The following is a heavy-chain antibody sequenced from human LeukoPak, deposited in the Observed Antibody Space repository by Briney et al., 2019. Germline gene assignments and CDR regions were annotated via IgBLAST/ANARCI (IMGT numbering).Heavy chain of an antibody. V-gene: IGHV1-8*01. CDR2: MNPNSGNT. Sequence: ASVTVSCKASGYTFTSYDINWVRQAPGQGLEWMGWMNPNSGNTYYAQKFHGRVTMTRNTSISTAYMELSSLRSEDTAVYYCATKSHRVTPLWYWGQGTLVTVSP. CDR3: ATKSHRVTPLWY. CDR1: GYTFTSYD. D-gene: IGHD2-21*02. J-gene: IGHJ4*02.